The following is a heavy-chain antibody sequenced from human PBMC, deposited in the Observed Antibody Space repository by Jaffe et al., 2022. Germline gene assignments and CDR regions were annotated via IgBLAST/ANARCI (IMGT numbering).Heavy chain of an antibody. V-gene: IGHV3-7*01. CDR2: IKQDGSEK. Sequence: EVQLVESGGGLVQPGGSLRLSCAASGFTFSSYWMSWVRQAPGKGLEWVANIKQDGSEKYYVDSVKGRFTISRDNAKNSLYLQMNSLRAEDTAVYYCARAGPDYIWGSYPDYFDYWGQGTLVTVSS. CDR3: ARAGPDYIWGSYPDYFDY. CDR1: GFTFSSYW. D-gene: IGHD3-16*01. J-gene: IGHJ4*02.